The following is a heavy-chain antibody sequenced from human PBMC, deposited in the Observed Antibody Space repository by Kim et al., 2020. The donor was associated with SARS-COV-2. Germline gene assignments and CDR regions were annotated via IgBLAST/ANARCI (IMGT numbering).Heavy chain of an antibody. Sequence: SETLSLTCSVSGVSIKSSTYYWGWIRQTPGKGLEWIGSIFHAGATYKNPSLNGRVIMSVDTSKNQFSLRLSSVTAADTSVYYCVGHGVVVVPGAGGAMDV. V-gene: IGHV4-39*01. D-gene: IGHD2-2*01. J-gene: IGHJ6*01. CDR3: VGHGVVVVPGAGGAMDV. CDR2: IFHAGAT. CDR1: GVSIKSSTYY.